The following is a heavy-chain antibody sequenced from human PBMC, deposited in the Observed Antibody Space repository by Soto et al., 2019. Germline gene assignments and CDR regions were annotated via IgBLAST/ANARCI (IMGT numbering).Heavy chain of an antibody. CDR3: ARLRWETENNWFDP. Sequence: PSETLSLTCAVYGGSFSGYYWSWIRQPPGKGLEWIGEINHSGSTNYNPSLKSRVTISVDTSKNQFSLKLSSVTAADTAVYFCARLRWETENNWFDPWGQGALVTVSS. D-gene: IGHD4-17*01. CDR1: GGSFSGYY. CDR2: INHSGST. V-gene: IGHV4-34*01. J-gene: IGHJ5*02.